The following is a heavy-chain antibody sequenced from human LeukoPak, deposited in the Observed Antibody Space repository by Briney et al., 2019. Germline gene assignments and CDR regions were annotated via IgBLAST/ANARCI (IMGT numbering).Heavy chain of an antibody. CDR1: GFTFSSYG. Sequence: PGGSLRLSCAASGFTFSSYGMHWVRQAPGKGLEWVAFIRYDGSNKYYADSVEGRFTISRDNSKNTLYLQMNSLRAEDTAVYYCAKVSPYYYYMDVWGKGTTVTVSS. CDR2: IRYDGSNK. CDR3: AKVSPYYYYMDV. J-gene: IGHJ6*03. V-gene: IGHV3-30*02.